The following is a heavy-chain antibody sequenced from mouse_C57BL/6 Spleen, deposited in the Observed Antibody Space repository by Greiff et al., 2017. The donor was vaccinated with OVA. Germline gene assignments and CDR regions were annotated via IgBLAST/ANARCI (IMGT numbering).Heavy chain of an antibody. CDR2: IWSGGST. V-gene: IGHV2-2*01. CDR1: GFSLTSYG. J-gene: IGHJ2*01. D-gene: IGHD1-1*01. CDR3: ARNNPIITTVFDY. Sequence: VKLMESGPGLVQPSQSLSITCTVSGFSLTSYGVHWVRQSPGKGLEWLGVIWSGGSTDYNAAFISRLSISKDNSKRQVFFKMNSLQADDTAIYYCARNNPIITTVFDYWGQGTTLTVPS.